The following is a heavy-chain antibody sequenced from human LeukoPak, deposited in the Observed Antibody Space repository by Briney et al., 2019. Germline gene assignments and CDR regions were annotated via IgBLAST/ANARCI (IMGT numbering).Heavy chain of an antibody. Sequence: GGSLRLFCAASGFTVSRNYMSWVRQAPGKGLEWVSVIYSGGSTYYADSVKGRFTISRDNSKNTLYLQMNGLRAEDTAVYYCARDAIDYGDYVFDYWGQGTLVTVSS. J-gene: IGHJ4*02. V-gene: IGHV3-53*01. CDR1: GFTVSRNY. CDR3: ARDAIDYGDYVFDY. CDR2: IYSGGST. D-gene: IGHD4-17*01.